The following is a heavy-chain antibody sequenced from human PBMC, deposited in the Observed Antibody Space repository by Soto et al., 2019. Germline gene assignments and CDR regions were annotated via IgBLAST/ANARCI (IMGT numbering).Heavy chain of an antibody. CDR2: INPNSGGT. Sequence: ASVKVSCKASGYTFTSYDINWVRQAPGQGLEWMGWINPNSGGTNYAQKFQGWVTMTRDTSISTAYMELSRLRSDDTAVYYCARDGGYSGYDTAPHDAFDIWGQGTMVTVSS. V-gene: IGHV1-2*04. CDR1: GYTFTSYD. J-gene: IGHJ3*02. D-gene: IGHD5-12*01. CDR3: ARDGGYSGYDTAPHDAFDI.